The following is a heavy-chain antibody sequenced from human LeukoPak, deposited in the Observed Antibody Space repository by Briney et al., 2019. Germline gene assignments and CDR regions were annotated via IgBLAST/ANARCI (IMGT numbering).Heavy chain of an antibody. V-gene: IGHV4-34*01. D-gene: IGHD2-15*01. CDR1: GGSFSGYY. CDR3: AGLSVVVDAFDI. CDR2: INHTGST. Sequence: SETLSLTCAVYGGSFSGYYWSWIRQPPGKGLEWIGEINHTGSTNYNPSLKSRVTISVDTSKNQFSLKLSSVTAADTAVYYCAGLSVVVDAFDIWGQGTMVTVSS. J-gene: IGHJ3*02.